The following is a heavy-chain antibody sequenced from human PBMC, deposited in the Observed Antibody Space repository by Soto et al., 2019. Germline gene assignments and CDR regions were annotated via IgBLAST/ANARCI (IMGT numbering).Heavy chain of an antibody. D-gene: IGHD6-19*01. CDR1: GYTFTGYY. Sequence: GASVKVSCKASGYTFTGYYMHWVRQAPGQGLEWMGWINPNSGGTNYAQKFQGWVTMTRDTSISTAYMELSRLRSDDTAVYYCASSYPYSSGWYGYFQHWGQRTLVTVSS. CDR2: INPNSGGT. J-gene: IGHJ1*01. CDR3: ASSYPYSSGWYGYFQH. V-gene: IGHV1-2*04.